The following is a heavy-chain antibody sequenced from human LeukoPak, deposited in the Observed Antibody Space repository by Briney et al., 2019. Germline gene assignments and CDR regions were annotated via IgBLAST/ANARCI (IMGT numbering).Heavy chain of an antibody. CDR2: ISGSGGST. CDR3: AKSAYYDSSGCYREYYFDY. CDR1: RFTFSNYA. D-gene: IGHD3-22*01. V-gene: IGHV3-23*01. Sequence: GGSLRLSCAASRFTFSNYAMSWVRQAPGKGLEWVSTISGSGGSTYYADSVKGRFTISRDNSKNTLHLQMNSLRAEDTAVYYCAKSAYYDSSGCYREYYFDYWGQGTLVTVSS. J-gene: IGHJ4*02.